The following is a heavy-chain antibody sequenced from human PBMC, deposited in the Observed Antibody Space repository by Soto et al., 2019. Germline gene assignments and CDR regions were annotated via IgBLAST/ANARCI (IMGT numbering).Heavy chain of an antibody. V-gene: IGHV4-31*03. CDR2: IYYSGST. J-gene: IGHJ4*02. CDR3: ARGDYYDSSGYSVPPGY. Sequence: QVQLQESGPGLVKPSQTLSLTCTVSGGSIISGGYYWSWIRQHPGKGREWTGYIYYSGSTYDNPSLKSRVTISVDTSKNQFSLKLRSVTAADTAVYYCARGDYYDSSGYSVPPGYWGQGTLVTVSS. CDR1: GGSIISGGYY. D-gene: IGHD3-22*01.